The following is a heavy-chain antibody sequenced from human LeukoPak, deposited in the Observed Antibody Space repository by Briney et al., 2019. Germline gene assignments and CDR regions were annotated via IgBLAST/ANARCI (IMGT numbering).Heavy chain of an antibody. CDR2: IYYSGSI. CDR3: ARERQLQLSYYYYMDV. CDR1: GGSISSYY. Sequence: PSETLSLTCTVSGGSISSYYWSWIRQPPGKELEWIGYIYYSGSITYNPSLKSRVTISVDTSKNQFSLKLSSVTAADTAVYYCARERQLQLSYYYYMDVWGKGTTVTVSS. V-gene: IGHV4-59*12. J-gene: IGHJ6*03. D-gene: IGHD2-2*01.